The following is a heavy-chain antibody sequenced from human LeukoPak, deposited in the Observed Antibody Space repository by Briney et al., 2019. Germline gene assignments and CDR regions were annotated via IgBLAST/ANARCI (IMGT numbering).Heavy chain of an antibody. D-gene: IGHD3-10*01. CDR1: GYSFTAYW. V-gene: IGHV5-10-1*01. CDR3: ARTYGSGIGNTFDI. J-gene: IGHJ3*02. Sequence: GESLRISCKGSGYSFTAYWISWVRQVPGKGLEWMGRIDPSDSYTNYSPSFQGHVTISADRSITTAYLQWSSLKASDTAMYYCARTYGSGIGNTFDIWGQGTMVTVSS. CDR2: IDPSDSYT.